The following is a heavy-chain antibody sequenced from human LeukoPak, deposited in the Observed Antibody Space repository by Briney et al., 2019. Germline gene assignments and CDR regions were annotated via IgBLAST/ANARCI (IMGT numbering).Heavy chain of an antibody. J-gene: IGHJ4*02. CDR3: ARGEWLISYYFDY. CDR1: GFTFSSYW. D-gene: IGHD6-19*01. Sequence: GGSLRLSCAASGFTFSSYWMSWVRQAPGKGLEWVANIKQDGSEKYYVDSVKSRFTISRDNAKNSLYLQMNSLRAEDTAVYYCARGEWLISYYFDYWGQGTLVTVSS. V-gene: IGHV3-7*01. CDR2: IKQDGSEK.